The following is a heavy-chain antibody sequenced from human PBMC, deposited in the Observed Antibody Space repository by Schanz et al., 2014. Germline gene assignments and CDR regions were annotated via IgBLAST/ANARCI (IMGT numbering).Heavy chain of an antibody. J-gene: IGHJ4*01. CDR3: AREQRMAAAGLVDY. Sequence: VQLLESGGGLVQPGGSLRLSCAASGFTFSTYAMSWVRQAPGKGLEWVSAISGSGGSTYYADSVKGRFTISRDNAKNSLYLQMNSLRAEDTAVDFCAREQRMAAAGLVDYWGHGTLXTVSS. D-gene: IGHD6-25*01. CDR1: GFTFSTYA. CDR2: ISGSGGST. V-gene: IGHV3-23*01.